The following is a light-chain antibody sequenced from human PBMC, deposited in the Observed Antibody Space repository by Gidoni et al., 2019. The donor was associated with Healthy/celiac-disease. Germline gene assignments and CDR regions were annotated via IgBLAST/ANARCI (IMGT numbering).Light chain of an antibody. V-gene: IGKV4-1*01. CDR1: QSVLYSSNNKNY. CDR3: QQYYSTPWT. CDR2: WAS. J-gene: IGKJ1*01. Sequence: DIVMTQSPDYLALSLGERATINCKSSQSVLYSSNNKNYLAWYQQKPGQPPKLLIYWASTRESGVPDRFSGSGSGTDFTLTISSLQAEDVAVYYCQQYYSTPWTFGQGTKVEIK.